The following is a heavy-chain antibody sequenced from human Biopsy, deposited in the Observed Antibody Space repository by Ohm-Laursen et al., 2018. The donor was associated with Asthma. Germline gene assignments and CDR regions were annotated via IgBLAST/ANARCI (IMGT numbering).Heavy chain of an antibody. J-gene: IGHJ4*02. Sequence: ASVKVSCKASGYTVTRYAIHWVRQAPGQGLEWMGWINTNTGNPTYAQGFTGRFVFSLDTSANTAHLQISSLKAEDTAVYYCARMISYYHEMRAPFFDYWGQGTLVTVSS. CDR1: GYTVTRYA. D-gene: IGHD3-22*01. CDR3: ARMISYYHEMRAPFFDY. CDR2: INTNTGNP. V-gene: IGHV7-4-1*02.